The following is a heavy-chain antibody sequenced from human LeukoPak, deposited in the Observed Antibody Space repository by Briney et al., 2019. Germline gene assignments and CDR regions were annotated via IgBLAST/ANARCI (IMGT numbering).Heavy chain of an antibody. Sequence: GESLKISCKGSGYNFTSYWIGWVRQMPGKGLEWMGIIYPGDSDTRYSPSFQGQVTISADKSISTAYLQWSSLKASDTAMYYCARHASPGIAAAGTSGRGYAFDCWGQGTLVTVSS. D-gene: IGHD6-13*01. CDR2: IYPGDSDT. J-gene: IGHJ4*02. CDR3: ARHASPGIAAAGTSGRGYAFDC. V-gene: IGHV5-51*01. CDR1: GYNFTSYW.